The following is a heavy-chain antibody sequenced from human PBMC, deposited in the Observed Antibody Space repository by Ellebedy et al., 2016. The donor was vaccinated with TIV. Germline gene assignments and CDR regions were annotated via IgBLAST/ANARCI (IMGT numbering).Heavy chain of an antibody. Sequence: GESLKISCAASGFIFSNYWMSWVRQAPGKGLEWVANIKQDGSEKYYVDSVKGRFHISRDNAKNSVYLQMNSLTDEDTAVYYCARDQWLGRAYYFDFWGQGTLVTVSS. J-gene: IGHJ4*02. CDR3: ARDQWLGRAYYFDF. CDR2: IKQDGSEK. D-gene: IGHD6-19*01. CDR1: GFIFSNYW. V-gene: IGHV3-7*01.